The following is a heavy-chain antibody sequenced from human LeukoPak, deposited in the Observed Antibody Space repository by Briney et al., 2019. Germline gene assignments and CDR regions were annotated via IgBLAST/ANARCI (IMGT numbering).Heavy chain of an antibody. CDR3: AKDEHYYDSSSYRIDY. J-gene: IGHJ4*02. CDR2: ISYDGSNK. V-gene: IGHV3-30*18. CDR1: GFTFSSYG. D-gene: IGHD3-22*01. Sequence: GGSLRLSCAASGFTFSSYGMHWVRQAPGKGLEWVAVISYDGSNKYYADSVKGRFTISRDNSKNTLHLQMNSLRAEDTAVYYCAKDEHYYDSSSYRIDYWGQGTLVTVTS.